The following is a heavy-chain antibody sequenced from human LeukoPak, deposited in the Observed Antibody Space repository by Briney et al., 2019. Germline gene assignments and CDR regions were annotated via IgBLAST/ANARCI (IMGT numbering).Heavy chain of an antibody. CDR2: INPNGGST. J-gene: IGHJ4*02. Sequence: GASVKVSCKASRYTFTSYYMHWVRQAPGQGLEWMGIINPNGGSTSYAQKFQGRVTITRDTSASTAYMELSSLRAEDTAVYYCAKDGGRGLNIFGPPVRGLDFDYWGQGTLVTVSS. CDR3: AKDGGRGLNIFGPPVRGLDFDY. V-gene: IGHV1-46*01. D-gene: IGHD3-10*01. CDR1: RYTFTSYY.